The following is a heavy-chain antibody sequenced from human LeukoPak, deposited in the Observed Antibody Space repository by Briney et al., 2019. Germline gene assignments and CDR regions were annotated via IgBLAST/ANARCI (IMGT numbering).Heavy chain of an antibody. CDR3: VRDCGGDCLYGMDV. CDR2: ISSDGAGT. CDR1: GFTFSTFA. D-gene: IGHD2-21*02. Sequence: PGGSLRLSCAASGFTFSTFALHWVRQAPGKGLEYVSGISSDGAGTFYADSVKGRFTISRDNTKNTLFLQMGSLRAEDMAVYYCVRDCGGDCLYGMDVWGQGTTVTVPS. V-gene: IGHV3-64*02. J-gene: IGHJ6*02.